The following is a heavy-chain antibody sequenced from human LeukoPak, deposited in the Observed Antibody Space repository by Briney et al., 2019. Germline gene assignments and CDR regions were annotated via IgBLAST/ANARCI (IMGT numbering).Heavy chain of an antibody. D-gene: IGHD6-19*01. Sequence: SETLSLTCTVSGGSISSSSYYWGWIRQPPGKGLEWIGSIYYSGSTYYNPSLKSRVTISVDTSKNQFSLKLSSVTAADTAVYYCAAFISRSSGWDGWPQGGSDYWGQGTLVTVSS. CDR3: AAFISRSSGWDGWPQGGSDY. V-gene: IGHV4-39*07. J-gene: IGHJ4*02. CDR1: GGSISSSSYY. CDR2: IYYSGST.